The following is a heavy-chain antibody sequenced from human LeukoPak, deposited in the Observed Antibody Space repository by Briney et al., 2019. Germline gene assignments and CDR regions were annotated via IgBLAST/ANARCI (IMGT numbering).Heavy chain of an antibody. V-gene: IGHV3-33*01. J-gene: IGHJ4*02. D-gene: IGHD2-2*01. CDR3: ARAALGYCSSTSCPRLYFDY. CDR2: IWYDGSNK. Sequence: RGSLRLSCAASGFTFSSYGMHWVRQAPGKGLEWVAVIWYDGSNKYYADSVKGRFTISRDNSKNTLYLQMNSLRAEATAVYYCARAALGYCSSTSCPRLYFDYWGQGTLVTVSS. CDR1: GFTFSSYG.